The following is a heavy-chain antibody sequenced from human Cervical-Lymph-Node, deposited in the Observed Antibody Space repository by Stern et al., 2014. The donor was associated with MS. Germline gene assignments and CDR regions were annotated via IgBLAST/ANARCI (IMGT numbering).Heavy chain of an antibody. CDR2: ITNVGST. V-gene: IGHV3-53*01. CDR3: ARDTSSPERSDW. J-gene: IGHJ4*02. CDR1: GFTVSRDY. Sequence: EVQLEESGGGVLQPGGSLRLSCTASGFTVSRDYMTWVRQAPGKGLECVSLITNVGSTFYTDSVKGRFTISRDDSKNTVYLHMTSLRAEDTAMYYCARDTSSPERSDWWGQGTLVTVSS. D-gene: IGHD1-1*01.